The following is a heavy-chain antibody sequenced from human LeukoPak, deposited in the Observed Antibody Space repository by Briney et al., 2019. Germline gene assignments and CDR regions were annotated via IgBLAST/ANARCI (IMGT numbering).Heavy chain of an antibody. CDR3: AREPEEILYYYDSSGEFDY. J-gene: IGHJ4*02. V-gene: IGHV1-46*01. CDR1: GYTFTSYY. D-gene: IGHD3-22*01. Sequence: GASVNVSCKASGYTFTSYYMHWVRQAPGQGLEWMGIINPSGGSTSYAQKFQGRVTMTRDTSTSTVYMELSSLRSEDTAVYYCAREPEEILYYYDSSGEFDYWGQGTLVTVSS. CDR2: INPSGGST.